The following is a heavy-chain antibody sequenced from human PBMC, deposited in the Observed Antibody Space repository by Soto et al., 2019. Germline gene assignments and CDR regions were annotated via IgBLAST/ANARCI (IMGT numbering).Heavy chain of an antibody. CDR1: GVSVCSGSFY. D-gene: IGHD4-17*01. J-gene: IGHJ4*02. Sequence: PSETLSLTCTVSGVSVCSGSFYWAWIRQPPGKGLEWIGFGSYSGTTNYKPSLKSRVTISVDTSRSQISLKVSSLTAADTAVYYCARGATVTQYDYWGQGTLVTVSS. CDR3: ARGATVTQYDY. CDR2: GSYSGTT. V-gene: IGHV4-61*01.